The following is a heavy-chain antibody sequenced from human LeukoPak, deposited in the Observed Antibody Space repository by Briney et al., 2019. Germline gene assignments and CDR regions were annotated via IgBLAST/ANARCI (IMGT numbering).Heavy chain of an antibody. CDR3: AKDSNGSGYYLYYFDY. D-gene: IGHD3-22*01. CDR1: GFTFSSYA. Sequence: GASLRLSCAASGFTFSSYAMSWVRQAPGKGLEWASAISGSGGSTYYADSVKGRFTISRDNSKNTLYLQMNSLRAEDTAVYYCAKDSNGSGYYLYYFDYWGQGTLVTVSS. J-gene: IGHJ4*02. CDR2: ISGSGGST. V-gene: IGHV3-23*01.